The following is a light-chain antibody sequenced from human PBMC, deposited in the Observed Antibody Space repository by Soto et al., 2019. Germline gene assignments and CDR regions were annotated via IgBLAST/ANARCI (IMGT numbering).Light chain of an antibody. CDR2: EVS. V-gene: IGLV2-14*01. CDR1: NSDLGDYNY. CDR3: SSYTSRSSNYV. Sequence: SALTQPASVSGSPGQSITISCTGTNSDLGDYNYVSWYQQHPGRAHKLIISEVSNRPSGVSNRFFGSTSGNAASLTISGLQAEDEADYYCSSYTSRSSNYVFGTGTKVTV. J-gene: IGLJ1*01.